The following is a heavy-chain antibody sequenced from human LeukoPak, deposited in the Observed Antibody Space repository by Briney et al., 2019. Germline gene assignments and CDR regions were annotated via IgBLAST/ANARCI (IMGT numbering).Heavy chain of an antibody. CDR3: TTAPAYCGGDCYSGDYYGMDV. D-gene: IGHD2-21*02. V-gene: IGHV3-15*01. CDR2: IKSKTDGGTT. J-gene: IGHJ6*02. Sequence: GGSLRLSCAASGFTFSSYGMHWVRQAPGKGLEWVGRIKSKTDGGTTDYAAPVKGRFTISRDDSKNTLYLQMNSLKTEDTAVYYCTTAPAYCGGDCYSGDYYGMDVWGQGTTVTVSS. CDR1: GFTFSSYG.